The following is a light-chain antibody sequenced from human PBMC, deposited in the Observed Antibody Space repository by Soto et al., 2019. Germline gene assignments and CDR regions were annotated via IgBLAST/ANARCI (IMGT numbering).Light chain of an antibody. V-gene: IGKV3-20*01. CDR2: GAS. J-gene: IGKJ3*01. Sequence: EIVLTQSPGTLSLSPGERATLSCRASQTISSTFLAWYRQRPGQAPRLLIYGASSRATGIPDRFSGSGSGTDFTLTISRLEPEDFAVYYCQQYNNWPPLFTFGPGTKVDIK. CDR1: QTISSTF. CDR3: QQYNNWPPLFT.